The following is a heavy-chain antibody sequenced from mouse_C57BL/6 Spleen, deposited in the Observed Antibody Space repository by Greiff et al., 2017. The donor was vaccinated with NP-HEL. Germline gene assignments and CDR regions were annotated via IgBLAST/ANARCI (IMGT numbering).Heavy chain of an antibody. CDR1: GFTFTDYY. J-gene: IGHJ4*01. Sequence: VQLQQSGGGLVQPGGSLSLSCAASGFTFTDYYMSWVRQPPGKALEWLGFIRNKANGYTTEYSASVKGRFTISRDNSQSILYLQMNALRAEDSATYYCARYYGNYALDYWGQGTSVTVSS. D-gene: IGHD2-1*01. V-gene: IGHV7-3*01. CDR2: IRNKANGYTT. CDR3: ARYYGNYALDY.